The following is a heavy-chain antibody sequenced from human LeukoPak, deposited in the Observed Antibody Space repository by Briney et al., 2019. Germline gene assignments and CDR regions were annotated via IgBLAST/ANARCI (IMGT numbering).Heavy chain of an antibody. J-gene: IGHJ6*03. CDR3: ARARRARTAGYYYMDV. V-gene: IGHV1-8*01. CDR2: MNPNSGNT. Sequence: ASVTVSCKASGYTFTSYDINWVRQATGQGLEWMGWMNPNSGNTGYAQKFQGRVTMTRNTSISTAYMELSSLRSEDTAVYYCARARRARTAGYYYMDVWGKGTTVTVSS. CDR1: GYTFTSYD. D-gene: IGHD2-2*01.